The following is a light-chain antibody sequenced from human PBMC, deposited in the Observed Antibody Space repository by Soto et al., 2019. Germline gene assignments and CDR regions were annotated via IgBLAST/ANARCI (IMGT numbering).Light chain of an antibody. CDR1: ESVSSSY. Sequence: EIVLTQSPGTLSLSPGERVTLSCRASESVSSSYLAWYQQKPGQAPRLLIYGASSRATGIPDRFSGSGSGTDFTLTISRLEPEDFAVYYCHQYGSSPLTFGGGTKVEIK. CDR3: HQYGSSPLT. CDR2: GAS. V-gene: IGKV3-20*01. J-gene: IGKJ4*01.